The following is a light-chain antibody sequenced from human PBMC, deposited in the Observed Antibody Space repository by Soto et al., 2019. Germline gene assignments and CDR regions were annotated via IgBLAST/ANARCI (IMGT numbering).Light chain of an antibody. CDR1: QSISNW. CDR2: DVS. V-gene: IGKV1-5*01. CDR3: QQYNSYSGT. Sequence: DIQMTQSPSTLSASVGDRVTITCRASQSISNWLAWYQQKPGKAPKLLIYDVSSLESGVPSRFSGSGSGTEFTLTISSLQPDDFATYFCQQYNSYSGTFGQGTKVDIK. J-gene: IGKJ1*01.